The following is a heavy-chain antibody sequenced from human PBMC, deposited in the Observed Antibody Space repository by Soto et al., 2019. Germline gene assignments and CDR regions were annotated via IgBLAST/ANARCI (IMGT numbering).Heavy chain of an antibody. D-gene: IGHD4-17*01. J-gene: IGHJ4*02. CDR2: VSYDGNNE. CDR3: ARGHTTYGDSLDY. V-gene: IGHV3-30-3*01. CDR1: GFTFSSFP. Sequence: QVRLVESGGGVVRPGRSLRLACAASGFTFSSFPMHWVRQAPGKGLEWVAVVSYDGNNEYYADSVKGRFTISRDNSRTTLFLQMNSLRVEDTALYYCARGHTTYGDSLDYRGQGALVTVSS.